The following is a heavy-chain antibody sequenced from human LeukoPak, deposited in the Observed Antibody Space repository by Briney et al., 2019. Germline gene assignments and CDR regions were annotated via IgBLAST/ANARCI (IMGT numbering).Heavy chain of an antibody. CDR1: GFTFSNSW. J-gene: IGHJ4*02. D-gene: IGHD5-12*01. CDR2: IETDGTTI. V-gene: IGHV3-74*01. CDR3: AREYNGGLDY. Sequence: GGSLRLSCAASGFTFSNSWMHWVRQTPEKGLVWVANIETDGTTIHYADSVKGRFTISRDNAENTVYLQMNSLRAEDTGVYHCAREYNGGLDYWGQGTLVTVSS.